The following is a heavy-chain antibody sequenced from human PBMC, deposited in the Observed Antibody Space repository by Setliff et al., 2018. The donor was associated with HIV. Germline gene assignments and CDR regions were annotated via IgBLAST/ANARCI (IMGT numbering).Heavy chain of an antibody. CDR1: GDSISRRIYY. CDR2: FYYSGSA. CDR3: AREDSSYHYFDS. J-gene: IGHJ4*02. Sequence: PSETLSLTCTVSGDSISRRIYYWGWIRQPPGKGLEWIGNFYYSGSANYNPSLTSPVTISVDTSKNQFSLKLRSVTAADTAVYWCAREDSSYHYFDSWGQGMLVTVSS. V-gene: IGHV4-39*02. D-gene: IGHD3-22*01.